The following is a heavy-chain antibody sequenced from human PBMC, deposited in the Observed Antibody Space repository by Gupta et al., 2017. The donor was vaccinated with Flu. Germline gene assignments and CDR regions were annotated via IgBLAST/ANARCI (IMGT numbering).Heavy chain of an antibody. J-gene: IGHJ3*02. V-gene: IGHV4-39*02. CDR1: GDSVNSARHY. CDR3: ARLCATDTCPRNSFDI. D-gene: IGHD2-15*01. CDR2: IYYTGKT. Sequence: QLHFQESGPGLVKPSETLSLICTVSGDSVNSARHYWGWIRQPPGKGLEWIGNIYYTGKTHYNPSLKSRVSMSLDTSKNHFSLSLTAVTAADAAVYFCARLCATDTCPRNSFDIWGPGTMVTVSS.